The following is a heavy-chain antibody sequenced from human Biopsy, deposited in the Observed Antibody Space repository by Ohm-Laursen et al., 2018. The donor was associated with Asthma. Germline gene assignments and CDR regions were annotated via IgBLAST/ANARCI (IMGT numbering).Heavy chain of an antibody. J-gene: IGHJ1*01. CDR3: ARTFHFWSPYHAEHYQL. Sequence: SLRLSCTASGFTFGDYWMSWVRQAPGKGLEWVANIKHDGTEKNHVDSLKGRFTIPRDNAKNSLYLQMNSLRAEDTAVYYCARTFHFWSPYHAEHYQLWGQGTLVTVPS. CDR1: GFTFGDYW. V-gene: IGHV3-7*01. CDR2: IKHDGTEK. D-gene: IGHD3-3*02.